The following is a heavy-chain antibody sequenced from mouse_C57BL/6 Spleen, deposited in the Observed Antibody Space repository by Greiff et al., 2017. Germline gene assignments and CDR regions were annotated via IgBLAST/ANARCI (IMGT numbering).Heavy chain of an antibody. CDR2: IYPGSGST. D-gene: IGHD2-1*01. CDR1: GYTFTSYW. V-gene: IGHV1-55*01. CDR3: ARGRGNWFAY. Sequence: VQLQQSGAELVKPGASVKMSCKASGYTFTSYWLTWVKQRPGQGLEWIGDIYPGSGSTNYNEKFKSKATLTVDTSSSTAYMQLSSLTSEDSAVYYCARGRGNWFAYWGQGTLVTVSA. J-gene: IGHJ3*01.